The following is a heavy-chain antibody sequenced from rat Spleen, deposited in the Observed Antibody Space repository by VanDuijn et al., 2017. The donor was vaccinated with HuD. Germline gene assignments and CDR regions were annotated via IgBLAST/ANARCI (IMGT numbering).Heavy chain of an antibody. CDR2: ISFDGGRN. CDR3: ARLTGGHFDY. D-gene: IGHD5-1*01. J-gene: IGHJ2*01. V-gene: IGHV5-29*01. Sequence: EVQLVESDGGLVQPGRSLKLSCAASGFTFSDYYMAWVRQAPTKGLEWVATISFDGGRNFYRDSVKGRFTISRDNAKSTLSLQMNSLRSEDTATYYCARLTGGHFDYWGQGVMGTVSS. CDR1: GFTFSDYY.